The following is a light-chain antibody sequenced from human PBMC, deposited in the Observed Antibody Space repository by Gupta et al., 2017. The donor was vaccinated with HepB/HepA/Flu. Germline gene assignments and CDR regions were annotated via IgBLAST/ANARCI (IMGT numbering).Light chain of an antibody. CDR1: QDINNY. Sequence: DIQMTQSPSSLSASVGDRVTITCQASQDINNYLNWYQRRPGKAPKLLIYDASNLETGVPSRFSGSGSGTDFSFTISSLQPEDIATYYCQQYDDLPHTFGQGTKLEIK. CDR3: QQYDDLPHT. J-gene: IGKJ2*01. CDR2: DAS. V-gene: IGKV1-33*01.